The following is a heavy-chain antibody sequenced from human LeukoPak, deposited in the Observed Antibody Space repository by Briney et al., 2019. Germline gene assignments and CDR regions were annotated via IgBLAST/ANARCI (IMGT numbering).Heavy chain of an antibody. CDR1: GYSISSGYY. D-gene: IGHD4-17*01. J-gene: IGHJ4*02. CDR2: IYHSGST. Sequence: SETLSLTCAVSGYSISSGYYWGWIRQPPGKGLEWIGSIYHSGSTYYNPSLKSRVTISVDTPKNQFSLKLSSVTAADTAVYYCARVEDGDYVFDYWGQGTLVTVSS. V-gene: IGHV4-38-2*01. CDR3: ARVEDGDYVFDY.